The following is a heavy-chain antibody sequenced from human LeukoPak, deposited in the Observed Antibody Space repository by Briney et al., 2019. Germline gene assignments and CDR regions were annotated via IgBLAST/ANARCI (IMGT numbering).Heavy chain of an antibody. Sequence: APVKVSCKASGYTFTSYAMHWVRQAPGQRLEWMGWINAGNGNTKYSQKFQGRVTITRHTSASTAYMELSSLRSEDTAVYYCARDDYDILTGYFRGMDVWGKGTTVTVSS. CDR1: GYTFTSYA. V-gene: IGHV1-3*01. J-gene: IGHJ6*04. CDR3: ARDDYDILTGYFRGMDV. D-gene: IGHD3-9*01. CDR2: INAGNGNT.